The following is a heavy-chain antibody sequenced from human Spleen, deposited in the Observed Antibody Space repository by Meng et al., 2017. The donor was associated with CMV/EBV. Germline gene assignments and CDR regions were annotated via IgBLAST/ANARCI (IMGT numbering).Heavy chain of an antibody. D-gene: IGHD3-3*01. CDR2: INPNSGGT. V-gene: IGHV1-2*02. CDR1: GYTFTNYF. J-gene: IGHJ6*02. CDR3: ARSEVFGVVRNGMDV. Sequence: ASVKVSCKASGYTFTNYFMHWVRQAPGQGLEWMGWINPNSGGTNYAQKFQGRVTMTRDTSISTAYMELSRLRSDDTAVYYCARSEVFGVVRNGMDVWGQGTTVTVSS.